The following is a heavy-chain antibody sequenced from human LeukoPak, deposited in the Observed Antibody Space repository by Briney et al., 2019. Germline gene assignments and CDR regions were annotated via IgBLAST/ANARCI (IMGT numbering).Heavy chain of an antibody. J-gene: IGHJ4*02. CDR3: ARAGYSSGWTEYNFDY. CDR1: GFTVSSNY. Sequence: GGSLRLSCAASGFTVSSNYMSWVRQAPGKGLEWVSVIYSGDSTYYAESVKGRFTISRDNSKNTVYLQMNSLRAEDTAGYYCARAGYSSGWTEYNFDYWGQGTLVTVSS. D-gene: IGHD6-19*01. CDR2: IYSGDST. V-gene: IGHV3-66*01.